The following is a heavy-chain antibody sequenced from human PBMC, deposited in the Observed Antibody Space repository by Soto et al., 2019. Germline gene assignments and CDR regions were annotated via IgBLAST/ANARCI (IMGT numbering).Heavy chain of an antibody. CDR1: GDSISSTHW. Sequence: SETLSLTCVVSGDSISSTHWWTWVRQTPGKGLEWIGEIYHTGSTKYNPSLKNRVTISVDKSNNEFSLNLKSVTAADTAVYYCATLPPRIVVMTLPFPSWGHGTLVTVS. J-gene: IGHJ5*01. CDR3: ATLPPRIVVMTLPFPS. CDR2: IYHTGST. D-gene: IGHD2-21*02. V-gene: IGHV4-4*02.